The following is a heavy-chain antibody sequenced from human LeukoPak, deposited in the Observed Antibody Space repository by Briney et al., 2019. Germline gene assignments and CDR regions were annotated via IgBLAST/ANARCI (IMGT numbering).Heavy chain of an antibody. J-gene: IGHJ4*02. CDR2: IWYDGSNK. D-gene: IGHD6-19*01. V-gene: IGHV3-33*06. Sequence: GGSLRLPCAASGFTFSSYGMHWVRQAPGKGLEWVAVIWYDGSNKYYADSVKGRFTISRDNSKNTLYLQMNSLRAEDTAVYYCAKEVAGTFDYFDYWGQGTLVTVSS. CDR1: GFTFSSYG. CDR3: AKEVAGTFDYFDY.